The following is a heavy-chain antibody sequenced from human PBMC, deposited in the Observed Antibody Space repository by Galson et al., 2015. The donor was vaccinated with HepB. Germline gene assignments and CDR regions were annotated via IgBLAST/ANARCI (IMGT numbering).Heavy chain of an antibody. D-gene: IGHD5-24*01. CDR2: IKQDESEK. CDR1: GFTFSSYW. CDR3: ARVVDGCSFDY. Sequence: SLRLSCAASGFTFSSYWMTWVRQAPGKGLEWVANIKQDESEKYYVDSVKGRFTVSGDNAKNSLYLQMNSLRAEDTAVYYCARVVDGCSFDYWGQGTLVTVSS. V-gene: IGHV3-7*01. J-gene: IGHJ4*02.